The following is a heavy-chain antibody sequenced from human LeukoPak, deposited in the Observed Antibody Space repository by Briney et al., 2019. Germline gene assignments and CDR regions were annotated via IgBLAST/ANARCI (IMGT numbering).Heavy chain of an antibody. CDR1: GFTFSSYT. V-gene: IGHV3-23*01. CDR3: AKWVYSYGPGYFDY. D-gene: IGHD5-18*01. Sequence: GGSLRLSCAASGFTFSSYTMSWVRQAPGTGLEWVSTISVSSVGTYYADSVKGRFTISSDNSKNTLYLQMNSLRAEDTAVYYCAKWVYSYGPGYFDYWGQGTLVTVSS. J-gene: IGHJ4*02. CDR2: ISVSSVGT.